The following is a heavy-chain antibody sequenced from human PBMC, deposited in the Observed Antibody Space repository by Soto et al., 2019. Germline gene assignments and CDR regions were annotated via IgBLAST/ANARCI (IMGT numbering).Heavy chain of an antibody. CDR1: GLRFTASA. J-gene: IGHJ4*02. CDR2: LGFSGGAT. V-gene: IGHV3-23*01. D-gene: IGHD5-18*01. Sequence: EGHLLEAGGVVAQPGGSLRLSCAASGLRFTASAMAWVRQAPGKGLEWVAVLGFSGGATYYADSVKGRFDISRDPSKSALLLNMDNLRAEDTAVYYCARGLTYTYCYDYFDPWGQGTQVTVSS. CDR3: ARGLTYTYCYDYFDP.